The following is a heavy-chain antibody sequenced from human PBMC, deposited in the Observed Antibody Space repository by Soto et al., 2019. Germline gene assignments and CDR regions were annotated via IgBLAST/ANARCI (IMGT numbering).Heavy chain of an antibody. J-gene: IGHJ4*02. D-gene: IGHD3-10*01. CDR1: GGSFSGYY. Sequence: SETLSLTCAVYGGSFSGYYWSWIRQPPGKGLEWIGEINHSGSTNYNPSLKSRVTISVDTSKNQFSLKLSSVTAADTAVYYCARGRVAGYYFDYWGQGTLVTVSS. CDR3: ARGRVAGYYFDY. V-gene: IGHV4-34*01. CDR2: INHSGST.